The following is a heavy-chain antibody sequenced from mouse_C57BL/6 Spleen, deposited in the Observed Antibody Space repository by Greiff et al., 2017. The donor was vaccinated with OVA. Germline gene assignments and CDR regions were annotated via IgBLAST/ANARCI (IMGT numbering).Heavy chain of an antibody. CDR2: ISYDGSN. CDR3: ARDMSNFFDY. CDR1: GYSITSGYY. D-gene: IGHD2-3*01. V-gene: IGHV3-6*01. Sequence: EVQLQESGPGLVKPSQSLSLTCSVTGYSITSGYYWNWIRQFPGNKLEWMGYISYDGSNNYNPSLKNRISITRDTSKNQFFLKLNSVTTEDTATYYCARDMSNFFDYWGQGTTLTVSS. J-gene: IGHJ2*01.